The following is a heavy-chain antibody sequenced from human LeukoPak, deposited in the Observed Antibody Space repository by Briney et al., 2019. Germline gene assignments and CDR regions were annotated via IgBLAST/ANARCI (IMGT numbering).Heavy chain of an antibody. CDR2: TSNSGAIT. J-gene: IGHJ4*02. CDR3: ARVGVASNTDY. Sequence: GGSLRLSCAAPGFTFRPYAMSWVRQAPERGLEWVSSTSNSGAITYYADFVKGRFTTSRDNSKNTLYLQMNSLRDEGTAVYYCARVGVASNTDYWGQGTLVTVSS. CDR1: GFTFRPYA. V-gene: IGHV3-23*01. D-gene: IGHD2-15*01.